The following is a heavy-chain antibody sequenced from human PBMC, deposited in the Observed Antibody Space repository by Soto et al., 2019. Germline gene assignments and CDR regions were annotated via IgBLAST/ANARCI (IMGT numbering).Heavy chain of an antibody. V-gene: IGHV4-30-2*01. CDR3: ARGKTVAAAGPFDY. CDR1: GGSISSGGYS. CDR2: IYHSGST. D-gene: IGHD6-13*01. J-gene: IGHJ4*02. Sequence: SETLSLTCAVSGGSISSGGYSWSWIRQPPGKGLEWIGYIYHSGSTYYNPSLKSRVTISVDRSKNQFSLKLSSVTAADTAVYYCARGKTVAAAGPFDYWGQGTLVTVSS.